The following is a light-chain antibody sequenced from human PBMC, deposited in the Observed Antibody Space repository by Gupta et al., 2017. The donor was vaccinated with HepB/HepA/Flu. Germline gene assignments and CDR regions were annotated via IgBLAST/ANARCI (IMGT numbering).Light chain of an antibody. V-gene: IGKV3-11*01. Sequence: EIVLTQSPATLSLSPGERATLSCRASQSVSSYLAWYQQKPGQAPRLLIYDASNRATGIPARFSGSRSGTDFTRTISSLEPEDFAVYYCQKRSNWAQECSFGQGTKLEIK. J-gene: IGKJ2*04. CDR3: QKRSNWAQECS. CDR1: QSVSSY. CDR2: DAS.